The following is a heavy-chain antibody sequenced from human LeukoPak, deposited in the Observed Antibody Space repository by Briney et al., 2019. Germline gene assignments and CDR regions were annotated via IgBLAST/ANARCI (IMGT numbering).Heavy chain of an antibody. D-gene: IGHD2-2*02. J-gene: IGHJ4*02. Sequence: QPGGSLRLSCAASGFTFSSYWMSWVRQAPGKGLEWVANIKQDGSEKYYVDSVKGRFTISRDNAKNSLYLQMNSLRAEDTAVYYCARVGEIVVVSAAINFDYWGQGTLVTVSS. V-gene: IGHV3-7*01. CDR2: IKQDGSEK. CDR1: GFTFSSYW. CDR3: ARVGEIVVVSAAINFDY.